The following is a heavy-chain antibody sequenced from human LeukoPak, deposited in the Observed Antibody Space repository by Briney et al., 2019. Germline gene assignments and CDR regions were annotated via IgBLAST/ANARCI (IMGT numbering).Heavy chain of an antibody. CDR3: AKELLYYCSSTSCYPDY. CDR2: ISGSGGST. D-gene: IGHD2-2*01. Sequence: GGSLRLSCAASGFTFSSYAMSWVRQAPGKGLEWVSAISGSGGSTYYADSVKGRFTISRDNSKNTLYLQMNSLRAEDTAVYYCAKELLYYCSSTSCYPDYWGQGTLVTVSS. J-gene: IGHJ4*02. CDR1: GFTFSSYA. V-gene: IGHV3-23*01.